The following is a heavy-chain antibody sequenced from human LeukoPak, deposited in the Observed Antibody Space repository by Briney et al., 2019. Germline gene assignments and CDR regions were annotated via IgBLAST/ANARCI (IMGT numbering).Heavy chain of an antibody. J-gene: IGHJ4*02. D-gene: IGHD6-13*01. CDR2: INPNSGGT. CDR3: ATAAAAGTSDFDY. V-gene: IGHV1-2*06. Sequence: GASVKVSCKASGYTFTGYYMHWVRQAPGQGLEWMGRINPNSGGTNYAQKFQGRVTMTRDTSISTAYRELSRLRSDDTAVYYCATAAAAGTSDFDYWGQGTLVTVSS. CDR1: GYTFTGYY.